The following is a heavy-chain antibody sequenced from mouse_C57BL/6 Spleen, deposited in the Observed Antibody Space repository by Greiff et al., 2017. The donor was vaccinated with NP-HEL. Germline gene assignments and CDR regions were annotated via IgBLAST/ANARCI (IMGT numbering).Heavy chain of an antibody. CDR2: INPNNCGT. CDR1: GDTSTAPA. D-gene: IGHD2-14*01. J-gene: IGHJ2*01. Sequence: VQLQQSGPELVKPGDQVKREGKDGGDTSTAPALPWVQPRPGPILSFIVAINPNNCGTSYNQKFKGKATLTVDKSSSTAYMELRSLTSEDSAVYYCIGDFDYWGQGTTLTVSS. CDR3: IGDFDY. V-gene: IGHV1-26*01.